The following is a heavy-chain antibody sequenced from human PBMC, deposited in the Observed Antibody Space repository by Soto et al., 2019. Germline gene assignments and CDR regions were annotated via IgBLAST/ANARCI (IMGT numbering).Heavy chain of an antibody. CDR1: GFVSTNHN. CDR3: VSDYGSNWRL. V-gene: IGHV1-3*01. J-gene: IGHJ4*02. D-gene: IGHD6-19*01. CDR2: INAVNGNT. Sequence: QAHLVQSGTEVKMPGDSVQVSCKASGFVSTNHNFHLVRQARGQSLEWMGRINAVNGNTQYSQNFQGRVTFTSDPSASTAFMELTNLRFEDRDMYYCVSDYGSNWRLWGQGTLVSVSS.